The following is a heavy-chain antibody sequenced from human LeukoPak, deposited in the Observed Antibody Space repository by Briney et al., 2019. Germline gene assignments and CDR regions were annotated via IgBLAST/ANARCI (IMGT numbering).Heavy chain of an antibody. CDR1: GGSFSGYY. V-gene: IGHV4-34*01. D-gene: IGHD6-19*01. CDR3: ARERYSSGWYIDY. J-gene: IGHJ4*02. CDR2: INHSGST. Sequence: PSETLSLTCAVYGGSFSGYYWSWIRQPPGKGLEWIGEINHSGSTNYNPSLKSRVTISVDTSKNQFSLKPSSVTAADTAVYYCARERYSSGWYIDYWGQGTLVTVSS.